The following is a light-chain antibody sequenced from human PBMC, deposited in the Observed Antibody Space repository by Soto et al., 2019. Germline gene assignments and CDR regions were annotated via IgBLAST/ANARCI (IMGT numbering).Light chain of an antibody. J-gene: IGKJ5*01. Sequence: DIPMTQSPSSLSASVGDRVTITCRASHHINNYLSWYQQKPGKAPKLLIYDASNLETGVPSRFSGSGSGTYFTFTISSLQSEDIATYYCQQYDDSLTFVQGTRLEIK. CDR2: DAS. CDR3: QQYDDSLT. V-gene: IGKV1-33*01. CDR1: HHINNY.